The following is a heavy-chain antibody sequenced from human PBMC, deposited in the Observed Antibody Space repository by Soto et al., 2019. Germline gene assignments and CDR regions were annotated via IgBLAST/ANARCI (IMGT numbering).Heavy chain of an antibody. CDR1: GFTFSSYS. V-gene: IGHV3-21*01. CDR2: ISSSSSYI. D-gene: IGHD3-10*01. J-gene: IGHJ5*02. CDR3: ARAPAGFGELKFPLGFDP. Sequence: GGSLRLSCAASGFTFSSYSMNWVRQAPGKGLEWVSSISSSSSYIYYADSVKGRFTISRDNAKNSLYLQMNSLRAEDTAVYYCARAPAGFGELKFPLGFDPWGQGTLVTVSS.